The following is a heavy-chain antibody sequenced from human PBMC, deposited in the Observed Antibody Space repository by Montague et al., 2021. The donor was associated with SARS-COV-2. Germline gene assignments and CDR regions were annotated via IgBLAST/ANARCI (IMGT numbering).Heavy chain of an antibody. CDR3: ARVIPSIAARNYFDY. V-gene: IGHV3-48*03. CDR1: GFTFSSYE. CDR2: ISSSGSTI. J-gene: IGHJ4*02. Sequence: SLRLSCAASGFTFSSYEMNWVRQAPGKGLEWVSYISSSGSTIYYADSVKGRFTISRDNAKNSLYLQMNSLRAEDTAVYYCARVIPSIAARNYFDYWGQGTLVTVSS. D-gene: IGHD6-6*01.